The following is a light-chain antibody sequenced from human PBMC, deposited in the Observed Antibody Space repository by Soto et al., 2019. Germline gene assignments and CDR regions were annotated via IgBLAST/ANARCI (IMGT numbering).Light chain of an antibody. CDR2: GAS. CDR1: ESVSTN. Sequence: EIVMTQSPATLSLSPGERATISCRASESVSTNLAWYQQKAGQAPRLLIYGASTRATGIPARFSVSGSGTEFTLTISSLQSEDFAVYYCQQYSIWRTCGQGTKGDIK. J-gene: IGKJ1*01. V-gene: IGKV3D-15*01. CDR3: QQYSIWRT.